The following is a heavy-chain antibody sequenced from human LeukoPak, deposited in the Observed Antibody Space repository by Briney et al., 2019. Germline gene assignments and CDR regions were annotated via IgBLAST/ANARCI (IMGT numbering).Heavy chain of an antibody. CDR3: ARDVTIFGADAGWFAP. Sequence: SVKVSCKASGGTFSSYTISWVRQAPGQGLEWMGRIIPILGIANYAQKFQGRVTITADKSTSTAYMELSSLRSEDTAVYYCARDVTIFGADAGWFAPWGQGTLVTVSS. D-gene: IGHD3-3*01. CDR1: GGTFSSYT. CDR2: IIPILGIA. V-gene: IGHV1-69*04. J-gene: IGHJ5*02.